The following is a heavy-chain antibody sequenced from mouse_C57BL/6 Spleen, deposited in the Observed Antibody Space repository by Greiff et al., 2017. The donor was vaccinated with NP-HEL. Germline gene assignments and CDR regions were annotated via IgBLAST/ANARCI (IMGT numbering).Heavy chain of an antibody. CDR2: IWSGGST. J-gene: IGHJ4*01. CDR1: GFSLTSYG. D-gene: IGHD2-2*01. CDR3: ARKRGYYGFYAMDY. V-gene: IGHV2-2*01. Sequence: VQVVESGPGLVQPSQSLSITCTVSGFSLTSYGVHWVRQSPGKGLEWLGVIWSGGSTDYNAAFISRLSISKDNSKSQVFFKMNSLQADDTAIYYCARKRGYYGFYAMDYWGQGTSVTVSS.